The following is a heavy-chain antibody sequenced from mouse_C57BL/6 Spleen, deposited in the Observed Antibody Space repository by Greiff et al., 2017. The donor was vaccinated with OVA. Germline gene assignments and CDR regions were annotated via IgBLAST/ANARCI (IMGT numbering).Heavy chain of an antibody. D-gene: IGHD3-2*02. V-gene: IGHV1-50*01. Sequence: QVQLQQPGAELVKPGASVKLSCKASGYTFTSYWMQWVKQRPGQGLEWIGEIDPSDSYTNYNQKFKGKATLTVDTSSSTAYMQLSSLTSEDSAVYYCATDSSGYVRYAMDYWGQGTSVTVSS. CDR2: IDPSDSYT. J-gene: IGHJ4*01. CDR1: GYTFTSYW. CDR3: ATDSSGYVRYAMDY.